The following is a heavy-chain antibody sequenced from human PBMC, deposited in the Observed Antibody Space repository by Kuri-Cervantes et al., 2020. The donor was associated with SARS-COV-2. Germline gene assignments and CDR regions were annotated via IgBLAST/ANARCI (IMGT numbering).Heavy chain of an antibody. D-gene: IGHD1-1*01. J-gene: IGHJ3*02. CDR1: GYTFTSYG. CDR2: ISAYNGNT. V-gene: IGHV1-18*01. Sequence: ASVKVSCKASGYTFTSYGISWVRQAPGRGLEWMGWISAYNGNTNYAQKLQGRVTMTTDTSTSTAYMELSSLRFEDAAVYYCARDIGDWNPDGFDIWGQGTMVTVSS. CDR3: ARDIGDWNPDGFDI.